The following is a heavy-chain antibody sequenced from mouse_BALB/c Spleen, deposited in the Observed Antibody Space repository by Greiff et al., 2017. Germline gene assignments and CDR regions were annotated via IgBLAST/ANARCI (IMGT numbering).Heavy chain of an antibody. D-gene: IGHD2-3*01. V-gene: IGHV1S33*01. CDR1: GYTFTSYD. Sequence: SGPELVKPGALVKISCKASGYTFTSYDINWVKQRPGQGLEWIGWIYPGDGSTKYNEKFKGKATLTADKSSSTAYMQLSSLTSENSAVYFCARFPSSYAMDYWGQGTSVTVSS. J-gene: IGHJ4*01. CDR2: IYPGDGST. CDR3: ARFPSSYAMDY.